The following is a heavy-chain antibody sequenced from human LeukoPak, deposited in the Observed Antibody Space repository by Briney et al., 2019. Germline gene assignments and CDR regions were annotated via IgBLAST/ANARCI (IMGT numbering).Heavy chain of an antibody. CDR3: ASVGGDAFDI. D-gene: IGHD4-23*01. Sequence: SETLSLTCTASGGSISSYYWSWIRQPPGKGLEWIGYIYYSGSTNYNPSLKSRVAISVDTSKNQFSLKLSSVTAADTAVYYCASVGGDAFDIWGQGTMVTVSS. CDR2: IYYSGST. J-gene: IGHJ3*02. CDR1: GGSISSYY. V-gene: IGHV4-59*08.